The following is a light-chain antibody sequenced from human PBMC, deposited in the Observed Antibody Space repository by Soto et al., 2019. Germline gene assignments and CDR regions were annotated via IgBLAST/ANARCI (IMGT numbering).Light chain of an antibody. CDR2: AAS. Sequence: DIQMTQSPSSLSASVGDRVTITCRASQSISSYLNWYQQKPGKAPKLLIYAASSLQSGVPSRFSGSGFGTDFTLTISSLQPEDFATYYCQQSYSSPLFGGGTKVEIK. CDR3: QQSYSSPL. V-gene: IGKV1-39*01. J-gene: IGKJ4*01. CDR1: QSISSY.